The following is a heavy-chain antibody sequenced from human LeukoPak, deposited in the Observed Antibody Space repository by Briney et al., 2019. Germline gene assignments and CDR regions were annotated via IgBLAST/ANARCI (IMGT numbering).Heavy chain of an antibody. CDR1: GYTLTELS. J-gene: IGHJ4*02. CDR3: ATDGNDYVWGSYRI. Sequence: GASVKVSRKVSGYTLTELSMHWVRQAPGKGLEWMGGSDPEDGETIYAQKFQGRVTMTEDTSTDTAYMELSSLRSEDTAVYYCATDGNDYVWGSYRIWGQGALVTVSS. CDR2: SDPEDGET. V-gene: IGHV1-24*01. D-gene: IGHD3-16*02.